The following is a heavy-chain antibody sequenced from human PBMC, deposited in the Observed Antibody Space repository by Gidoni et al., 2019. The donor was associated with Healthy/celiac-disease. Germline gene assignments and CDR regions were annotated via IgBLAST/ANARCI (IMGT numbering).Heavy chain of an antibody. V-gene: IGHV3-23*04. CDR1: GFPFSSYA. Sequence: EVQLVESGGGLVQPGRSLRLSCAASGFPFSSYAMSWVSQAPGKGLAWVAAISGSGGSTYYADSVKGRFTISRDNSKNTLYLQMNSLRAEDTAVYYCAKDRTAIAARAPDYWGQGTLVTVSS. CDR2: ISGSGGST. CDR3: AKDRTAIAARAPDY. J-gene: IGHJ4*02. D-gene: IGHD6-6*01.